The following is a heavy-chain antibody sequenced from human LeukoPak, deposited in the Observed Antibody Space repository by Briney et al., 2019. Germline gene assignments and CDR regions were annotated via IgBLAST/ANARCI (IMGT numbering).Heavy chain of an antibody. CDR3: ARDIVVVPAAWFDP. V-gene: IGHV4-4*07. CDR1: GGSISSYY. J-gene: IGHJ5*02. CDR2: IYTSGST. D-gene: IGHD2-2*01. Sequence: PSETLSLTCTVSGGSISSYYWSWIRQPAGNGLEWIGRIYTSGSTNYNPSLKSRVTMSVDTSKNQFSLKLSSVTAADTAVYYCARDIVVVPAAWFDPWGQGTLVTVSS.